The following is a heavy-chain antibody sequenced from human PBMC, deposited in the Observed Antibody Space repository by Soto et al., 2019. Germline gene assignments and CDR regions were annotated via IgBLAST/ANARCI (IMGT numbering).Heavy chain of an antibody. J-gene: IGHJ4*02. V-gene: IGHV3-30*04. Sequence: QVQLVESGGGVVQPGRSLRLSCAASGFTFSSYTMHWVRQAPGKGLEWVSLISPDGSNKYCVDAVKGRFTISRDNSINTLDLQMSSMTAEDTAVYYCVRDPAGSWHTLDSWGQGTLVTVSS. CDR2: ISPDGSNK. CDR3: VRDPAGSWHTLDS. CDR1: GFTFSSYT. D-gene: IGHD6-13*01.